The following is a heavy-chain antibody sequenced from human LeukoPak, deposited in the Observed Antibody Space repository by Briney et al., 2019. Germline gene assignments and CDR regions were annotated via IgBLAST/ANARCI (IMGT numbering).Heavy chain of an antibody. CDR3: ARDSDLGSYYYYYYYMDV. Sequence: SETLSLTCTVSGGSISSYYWSWIRQPAGKGLEWIGRIYTSGSTNYNPSLKSRVTMSVDTSKNQFSLKLSSVTAADTAVYYCARDSDLGSYYYYYYYMDVWGKGTTVTISS. CDR1: GGSISSYY. D-gene: IGHD3-16*01. J-gene: IGHJ6*03. CDR2: IYTSGST. V-gene: IGHV4-4*07.